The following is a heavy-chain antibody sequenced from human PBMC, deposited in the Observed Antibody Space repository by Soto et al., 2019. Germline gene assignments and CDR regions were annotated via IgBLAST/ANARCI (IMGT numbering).Heavy chain of an antibody. CDR2: IYYSGST. J-gene: IGHJ5*02. V-gene: IGHV4-59*01. Sequence: SETLSLTCTVSGGSISSYYWSWIRQPPGKGLEWIGYIYYSGSTNYNPSLKSRVTISVDTSKNQFSLKLSSVTAADTAVYYCARVLYYYGSGSYYNVLHWFDPWGQGTLVTVSS. CDR3: ARVLYYYGSGSYYNVLHWFDP. D-gene: IGHD3-10*01. CDR1: GGSISSYY.